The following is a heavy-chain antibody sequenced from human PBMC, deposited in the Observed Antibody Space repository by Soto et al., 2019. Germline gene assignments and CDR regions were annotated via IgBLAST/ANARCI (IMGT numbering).Heavy chain of an antibody. Sequence: SGPTLVNPTQTLTLTCTFSGFALKTSGVGVGWIRQPPGKALEWLALIYWDDDKRYSPSLKSRLTITKDTSKNQVVLTMTNMDPVDTATYYCARHFWTAYFFDYWGQGTLVTVSS. J-gene: IGHJ4*02. CDR2: IYWDDDK. CDR1: GFALKTSGVG. V-gene: IGHV2-5*02. D-gene: IGHD3-3*02. CDR3: ARHFWTAYFFDY.